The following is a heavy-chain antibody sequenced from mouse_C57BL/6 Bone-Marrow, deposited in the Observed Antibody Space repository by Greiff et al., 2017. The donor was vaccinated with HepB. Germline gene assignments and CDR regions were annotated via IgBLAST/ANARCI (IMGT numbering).Heavy chain of an antibody. CDR3: ARHDYGSSYDYAMDY. Sequence: EVKLVESGGGLVQPGGSLKLSCAASGFTFSDYGMAWVRQAPRTGPEWVAFISNLAHSNYYADTVTGRFTISREHAKNTLYLEMSSLRSEDTAMYYCARHDYGSSYDYAMDYWGQGTSVTVSS. J-gene: IGHJ4*01. D-gene: IGHD1-1*01. CDR2: ISNLAHSN. CDR1: GFTFSDYG. V-gene: IGHV5-15*01.